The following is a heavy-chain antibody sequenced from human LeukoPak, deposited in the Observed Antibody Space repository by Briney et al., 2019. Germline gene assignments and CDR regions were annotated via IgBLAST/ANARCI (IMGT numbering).Heavy chain of an antibody. J-gene: IGHJ4*02. CDR1: GFTFSSYA. V-gene: IGHV3-23*01. D-gene: IGHD3-3*01. CDR2: LSNRGRNT. CDR3: ARGVVGYYDFWSGYYYFDY. Sequence: GGSLRLSCAASGFTFSSYAMSWVRQAPGKGLEWVSALSNRGRNTYYADSVKGRFTISRDNSKNTLYLQMNSLRAEDTAVYYCARGVVGYYDFWSGYYYFDYWGQGTLVTVSS.